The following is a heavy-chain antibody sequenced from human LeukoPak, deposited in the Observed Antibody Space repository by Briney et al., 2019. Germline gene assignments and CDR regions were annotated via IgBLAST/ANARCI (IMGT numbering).Heavy chain of an antibody. J-gene: IGHJ3*02. CDR2: THYRSKWYH. CDR1: GDSVSTNSAT. CDR3: ARWTGGLDI. V-gene: IGHV6-1*01. Sequence: SETLSLTCAISGDSVSTNSATWNWIRHSPSRGLEWLGRTHYRSKWYHDYAVSVKSRITINADTSKNQFSLQLNSVTPEDTAVYYCARWTGGLDIWGQGTMVTVSS. D-gene: IGHD1-26*01.